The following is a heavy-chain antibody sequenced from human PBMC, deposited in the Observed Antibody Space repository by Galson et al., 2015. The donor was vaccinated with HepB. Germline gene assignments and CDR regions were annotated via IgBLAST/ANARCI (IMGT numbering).Heavy chain of an antibody. Sequence: SVKVSCKASGYTFTSYDINWVRQATGQGLEWMGWMNPNSGNTGYAQTFQGRVTMTRNTTISTAYMELSSLRSEDTAVYYCARGPYCSGGSCYAKYNWFDPWGQGTLVTVSS. CDR1: GYTFTSYD. CDR2: MNPNSGNT. J-gene: IGHJ5*02. D-gene: IGHD2-15*01. V-gene: IGHV1-8*01. CDR3: ARGPYCSGGSCYAKYNWFDP.